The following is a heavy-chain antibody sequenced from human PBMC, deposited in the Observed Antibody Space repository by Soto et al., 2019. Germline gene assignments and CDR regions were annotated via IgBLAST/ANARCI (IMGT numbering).Heavy chain of an antibody. V-gene: IGHV3-30*18. J-gene: IGHJ5*02. CDR3: AKNQGVELVPLATVDWFDP. CDR2: ASFDGNTQ. D-gene: IGHD1-26*01. CDR1: AFTSSSYG. Sequence: GGSMRLSCAASAFTSSSYGMSWVRQAPGQGLEWVTLASFDGNTQYYANSGKGRFTIARDNSKSTVYLELNNLSAEDTAVYHCAKNQGVELVPLATVDWFDPWGQGSVVTVSS.